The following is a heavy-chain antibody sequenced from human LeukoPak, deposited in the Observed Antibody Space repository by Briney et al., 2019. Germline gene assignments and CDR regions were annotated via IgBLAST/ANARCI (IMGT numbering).Heavy chain of an antibody. CDR2: ISGSGGST. V-gene: IGHV3-23*01. J-gene: IGHJ4*02. CDR1: GFTFSSYA. D-gene: IGHD1-26*01. CDR3: AKVPGAPYYFDY. Sequence: PGGSLRLSCATSGFTFSSYAMSWVRQAPGKGLEWVSTISGSGGSTYYADSVKGRFTISGDNSKNTLYLQMNSLRAEDTAVYYCAKVPGAPYYFDYWGQGTLVTVSS.